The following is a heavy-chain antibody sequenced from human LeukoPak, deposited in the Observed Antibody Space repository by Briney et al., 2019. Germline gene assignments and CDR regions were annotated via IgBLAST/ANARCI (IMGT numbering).Heavy chain of an antibody. J-gene: IGHJ6*03. CDR1: GGTFSSYA. CDR3: ARGYGSGASHYYYYMDV. Sequence: SVKVSCKASGGTFSSYAISWVRQAPGQGLEWMGGINPFFGTATHAQKFQGRVTITTDDSTSTAYMELSSLRSEDTAVYYCARGYGSGASHYYYYMDVWGKGTTVTVSS. CDR2: INPFFGTA. V-gene: IGHV1-69*05. D-gene: IGHD2-15*01.